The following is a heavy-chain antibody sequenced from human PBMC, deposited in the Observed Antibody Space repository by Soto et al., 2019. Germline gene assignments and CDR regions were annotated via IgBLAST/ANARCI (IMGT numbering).Heavy chain of an antibody. D-gene: IGHD3-10*01. CDR1: GFTFSSYG. Sequence: QVQLVESGGGVVQPGRSLRISCAASGFTFSSYGMHWVRQAPGKGLEWVAVIWYDGSNKYYADSVKGRFTISRDNSKNTLYLQMNSLRAEETAVYYCTRGIGVRGVIITGYYYYYMDVWGKGTTVTVSS. V-gene: IGHV3-33*01. CDR3: TRGIGVRGVIITGYYYYYMDV. J-gene: IGHJ6*03. CDR2: IWYDGSNK.